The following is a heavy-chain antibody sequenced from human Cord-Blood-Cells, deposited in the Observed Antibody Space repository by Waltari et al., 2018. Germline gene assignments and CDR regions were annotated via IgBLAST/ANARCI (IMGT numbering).Heavy chain of an antibody. CDR2: SSAYNVNT. CDR1: GYTFTSNG. V-gene: IGHV1-18*01. Sequence: QVQLVQSGAEVNKPGASVQVSCKVSGYTFTSNGVSWVRKAPGQGLEWMGWSSAYNVNTNYSQKLQGRVTMTTDTSTSTAYMELRSLRSDDTAVYYCAKLTMVRGADIGDAFDIWGQGTMVTVSS. J-gene: IGHJ3*02. D-gene: IGHD3-10*01. CDR3: AKLTMVRGADIGDAFDI.